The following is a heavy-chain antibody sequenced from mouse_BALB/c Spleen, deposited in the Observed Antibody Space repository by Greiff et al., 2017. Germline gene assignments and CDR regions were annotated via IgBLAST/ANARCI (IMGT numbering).Heavy chain of an antibody. CDR1: GYTFTSYW. V-gene: IGHV1S81*02. CDR3: AKRDFTTVVATPFAY. Sequence: VQLQQPGAELVKPGASVKLSCKASGYTFTSYWMHWVKQRPGQGLEWIGEINPSNGRTNYNEKFKSKATLTVDKSSSTAYMQLSSLTSEDSAVYYCAKRDFTTVVATPFAYWGQGTLVTVSA. J-gene: IGHJ3*01. D-gene: IGHD1-1*01. CDR2: INPSNGRT.